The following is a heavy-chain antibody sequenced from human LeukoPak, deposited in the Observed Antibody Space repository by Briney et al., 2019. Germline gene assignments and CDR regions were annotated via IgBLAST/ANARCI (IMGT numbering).Heavy chain of an antibody. V-gene: IGHV1-2*02. J-gene: IGHJ4*02. CDR2: INPSSGDT. Sequence: ASVKVSCKASGYTFTGYYIHWVRQAPGQGLEWMGWINPSSGDTKYAQKFQGGVSMTRDTSITTAYMELSRLRSDDTAVYYYARDGGSGWSLDYWGQGTLVTVSS. D-gene: IGHD6-19*01. CDR3: ARDGGSGWSLDY. CDR1: GYTFTGYY.